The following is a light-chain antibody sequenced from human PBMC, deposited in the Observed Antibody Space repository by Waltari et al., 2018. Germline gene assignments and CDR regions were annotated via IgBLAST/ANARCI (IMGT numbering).Light chain of an antibody. CDR2: EVS. Sequence: QSALTQPASVSGSPGQSITISCTGTSSDVGGYNYASWYQQHPGKAPKLMIYEVSNRPSGASNRFSGSKSGNTASLTISGLQAEDEADYYCSSYTSSSTLLFGGGTKLTVL. J-gene: IGLJ2*01. CDR3: SSYTSSSTLL. CDR1: SSDVGGYNY. V-gene: IGLV2-14*01.